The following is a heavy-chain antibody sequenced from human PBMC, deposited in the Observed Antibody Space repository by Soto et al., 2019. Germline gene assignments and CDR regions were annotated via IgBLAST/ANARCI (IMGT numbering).Heavy chain of an antibody. Sequence: GGSLRLSCAASGFTFSNYWMSWVRQAPGKGLEWVANIKEDGSERNYVDSVKGRFTISRDNAENSLYLQMNSLRAEDTAVYYCASARHIGPWGQGTLVTVS. CDR3: ASARHIGP. CDR2: IKEDGSER. V-gene: IGHV3-7*01. J-gene: IGHJ5*02. D-gene: IGHD2-21*01. CDR1: GFTFSNYW.